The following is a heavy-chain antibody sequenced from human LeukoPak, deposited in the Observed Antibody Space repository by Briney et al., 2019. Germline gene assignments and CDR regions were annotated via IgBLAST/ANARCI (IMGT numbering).Heavy chain of an antibody. D-gene: IGHD5-24*01. CDR3: ARGRRDGYMLLWEDY. CDR1: GFSISSGFY. V-gene: IGHV4-38-2*02. Sequence: SETLSLTCSVSGFSISSGFYWGWIRQPPGKGLEWIATIYFSGYTYYNATFKSQVTISVDKSKNQFSLKLSSMTAADTALYYCARGRRDGYMLLWEDYWGQGTLVTVSS. CDR2: IYFSGYT. J-gene: IGHJ4*02.